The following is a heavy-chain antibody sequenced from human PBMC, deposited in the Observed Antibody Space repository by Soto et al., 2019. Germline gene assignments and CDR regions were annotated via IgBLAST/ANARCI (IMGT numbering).Heavy chain of an antibody. V-gene: IGHV3-66*01. Sequence: GGSLRLSCAASGFTVSSKYMSWVRQAPGKGLEWVSLIQSGGPTYYADSVKGRFTISRDNAKNTLDLQMNSLRAEDTAVYYCARDLVLGSGSLGHRAQRTLVTVSS. CDR1: GFTVSSKY. CDR3: ARDLVLGSGSLGH. D-gene: IGHD3-10*01. J-gene: IGHJ4*02. CDR2: IQSGGPT.